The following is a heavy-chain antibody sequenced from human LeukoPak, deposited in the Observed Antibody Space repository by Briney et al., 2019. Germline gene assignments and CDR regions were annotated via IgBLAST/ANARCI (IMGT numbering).Heavy chain of an antibody. Sequence: GGSLRLSCAASGFTFTNYWMSWVRQAPRKGLEWVAFIRSDGSNKHYEDSVKGRFTISRDNSKNTLYLQMNSLTAEDTAVYYCSTVGATDYFDYWGQGTLVTVSS. CDR1: GFTFTNYW. J-gene: IGHJ4*02. CDR2: IRSDGSNK. V-gene: IGHV3-30*02. D-gene: IGHD1-26*01. CDR3: STVGATDYFDY.